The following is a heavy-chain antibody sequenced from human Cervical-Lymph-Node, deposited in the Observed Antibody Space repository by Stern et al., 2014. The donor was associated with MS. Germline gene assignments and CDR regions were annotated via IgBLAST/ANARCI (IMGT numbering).Heavy chain of an antibody. CDR2: VNPTDGRT. Sequence: QVQLGQSGAEVKKPGASVKVSCKASGDTFASYPIHWLRQAPGQGFVWMGIVNPTDGRTTYAQTFKGRVTMTRDTSTRTVYMELSSLRTEDTAMYFCANPLPYANWGQGTRVTVSS. CDR3: ANPLPYAN. CDR1: GDTFASYP. D-gene: IGHD4-17*01. V-gene: IGHV1-46*03. J-gene: IGHJ1*01.